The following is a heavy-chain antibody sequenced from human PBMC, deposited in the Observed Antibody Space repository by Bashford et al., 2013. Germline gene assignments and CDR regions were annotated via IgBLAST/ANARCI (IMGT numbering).Heavy chain of an antibody. CDR2: IIPILNVT. CDR3: ARDMGSSWNSDNYIMDV. V-gene: IGHV1-69*10. D-gene: IGHD1-7*01. CDR1: GFPFSDYY. Sequence: VASVKVSCEASGFPFSDYYVHWVRQGPGQGLEWVGGIIPILNVTHYAQKFQARVTITADDSTSTAYLELTSLRSEDTAVYYCARDMGSSWNSDNYIMDVWGQGTTVTVSS. J-gene: IGHJ6*02.